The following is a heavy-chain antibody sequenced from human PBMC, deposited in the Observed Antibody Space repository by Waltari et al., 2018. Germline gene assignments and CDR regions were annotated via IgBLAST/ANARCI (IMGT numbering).Heavy chain of an antibody. CDR2: IYYSGST. CDR1: GGSISSSSYY. Sequence: QLQLQESGPGLVKPSETLSLTCTVSGGSISSSSYYWGWIRQPPGKGLEWIGSIYYSGSTYYNPSLKSRVTISVDTSKNQFSLKLSSVTAADTAVYYCARDRIVATSGGEIDYWGQGTLVTVSS. CDR3: ARDRIVATSGGEIDY. D-gene: IGHD5-12*01. J-gene: IGHJ4*02. V-gene: IGHV4-39*07.